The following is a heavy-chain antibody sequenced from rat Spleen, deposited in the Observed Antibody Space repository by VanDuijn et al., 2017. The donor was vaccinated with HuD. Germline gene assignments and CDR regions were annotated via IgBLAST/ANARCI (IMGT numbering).Heavy chain of an antibody. CDR1: GFTFNNYW. Sequence: EVQLVVSGGGLVQPGRSLKLSCVAPGFTFNNYWTTWIRQAPGKGLEWVASITKTGHSTYYPDSVKGRLTISRDNAKTTLYLQMNSLRSEDTATYYCTARFDWFAYWGQGTLLTVSS. CDR3: TARFDWFAY. V-gene: IGHV5-31*01. J-gene: IGHJ3*01. CDR2: ITKTGHST.